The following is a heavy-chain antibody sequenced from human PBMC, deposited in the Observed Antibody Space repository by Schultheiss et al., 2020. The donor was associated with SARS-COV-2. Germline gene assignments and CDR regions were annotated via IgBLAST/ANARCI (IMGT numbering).Heavy chain of an antibody. V-gene: IGHV3-11*04. CDR2: ISSSSSTI. CDR1: GFTFSDYY. J-gene: IGHJ5*02. CDR3: ARDYSGGWFDP. D-gene: IGHD4-11*01. Sequence: GGSLRLSCAASGFTFSDYYMSWIRQAPGKGLEWVSYISSSSSTIYYADSVKGRFTISRDNAKNTLYLQMNSLRAEDTAVYYCARDYSGGWFDPWGQGTLVTVSS.